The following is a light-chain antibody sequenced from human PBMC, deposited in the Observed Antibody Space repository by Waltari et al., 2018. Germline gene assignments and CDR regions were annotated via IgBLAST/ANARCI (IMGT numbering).Light chain of an antibody. CDR1: QDISSA. J-gene: IGKJ1*01. CDR3: QQGSSFPPT. Sequence: EIQMTQSPSSVSASVVDRVTLTCRAGQDISSALAWYQQKPGQAPNLLIYAVSSLQSGVPSRFSGSGSGTDFTLTISSLQPEDVATYYCQQGSSFPPTFGQGTKVEIK. CDR2: AVS. V-gene: IGKV1-12*01.